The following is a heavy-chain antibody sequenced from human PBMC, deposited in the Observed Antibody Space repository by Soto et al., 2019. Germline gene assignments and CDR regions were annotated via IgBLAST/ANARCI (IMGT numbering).Heavy chain of an antibody. D-gene: IGHD3-9*01. V-gene: IGHV1-3*01. CDR2: INAGNGNT. J-gene: IGHJ3*01. Sequence: ASVKVSCKASGYTFTSYAMHWVRQAPGQRFEWMGWINAGNGNTKYSQKFQGRVTMTRDTSTSTVYMELRSLTSEDTAVYFCARDVAPLLTRRARNVFDLWGQGTMVTVS. CDR3: ARDVAPLLTRRARNVFDL. CDR1: GYTFTSYA.